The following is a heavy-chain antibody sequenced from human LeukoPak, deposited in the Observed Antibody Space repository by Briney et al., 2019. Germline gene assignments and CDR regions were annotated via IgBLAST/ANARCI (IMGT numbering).Heavy chain of an antibody. CDR3: ARENYYDSSGYQP. CDR1: GGSFSGYY. CDR2: IYTSGST. D-gene: IGHD3-22*01. Sequence: SETLSLTCAVYGGSFSGYYWSWIRQPPGKGLEWIGRIYTSGSTNYNPSLKSRVTMSVDTSKNQFSLKLSSVTAADTAVYYCARENYYDSSGYQPWGQGTLVTVSS. V-gene: IGHV4-59*10. J-gene: IGHJ5*02.